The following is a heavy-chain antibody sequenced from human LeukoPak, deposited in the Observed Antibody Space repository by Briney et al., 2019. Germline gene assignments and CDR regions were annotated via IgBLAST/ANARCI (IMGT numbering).Heavy chain of an antibody. CDR2: MNPNSGNT. Sequence: ASVKVFCKASGYTFTSYDINWVRQATGQGLELMGWMNPNSGNTGYAQKFQGRVTMTRNTSLSTAYMELSSLRSEDTAVYYCARVPSYSRDGPDYWGQGTLVTVSS. V-gene: IGHV1-8*01. J-gene: IGHJ4*02. CDR1: GYTFTSYD. CDR3: ARVPSYSRDGPDY. D-gene: IGHD6-13*01.